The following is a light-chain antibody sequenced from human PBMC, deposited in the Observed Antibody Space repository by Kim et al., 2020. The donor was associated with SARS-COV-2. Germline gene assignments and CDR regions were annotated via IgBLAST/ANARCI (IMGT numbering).Light chain of an antibody. CDR1: FSNVGRNT. V-gene: IGLV1-44*01. J-gene: IGLJ2*01. CDR3: EAWDDNLNGLG. CDR2: GYN. Sequence: QSVLTQPPSASGTPGQRVTISCSGSFSNVGRNTVNWYQQLPGTAPKLLIFGYNQRPSGVPDRFSGSKSGTSASLAISGLQSEDEADYYCEAWDDNLNGLGLGGGTQLTVL.